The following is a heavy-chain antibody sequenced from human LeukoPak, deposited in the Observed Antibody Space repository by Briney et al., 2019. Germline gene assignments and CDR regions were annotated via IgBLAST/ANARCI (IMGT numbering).Heavy chain of an antibody. CDR2: IYWDDDK. Sequence: SGPTLVNPTQTLTLTCTFSGFSLRTTGVSVGWIRQPPGKALEWLTLIYWDDDKRYSPSLKSRLTITRDTSKNQVVLTMTNMDPVDTATYYCVQGSRGFTMTTITIPIVWGKGTTVTVSS. J-gene: IGHJ6*04. CDR1: GFSLRTTGVS. D-gene: IGHD4-17*01. CDR3: VQGSRGFTMTTITIPIV. V-gene: IGHV2-5*02.